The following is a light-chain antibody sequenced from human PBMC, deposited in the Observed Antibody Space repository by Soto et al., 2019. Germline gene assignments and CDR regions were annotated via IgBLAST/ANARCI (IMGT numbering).Light chain of an antibody. CDR2: GAS. V-gene: IGKV3-15*01. CDR1: ETVRTN. Sequence: IVMTQSPATLSVSPGERVTLSCRASETVRTNLAWFQQKPGQTPRLLIFGASTRATGIPTRFTGSGSETEFTLTIGSLQSEDLAVYYCQHRSSWPGAFGPGTKVDIK. J-gene: IGKJ3*01. CDR3: QHRSSWPGA.